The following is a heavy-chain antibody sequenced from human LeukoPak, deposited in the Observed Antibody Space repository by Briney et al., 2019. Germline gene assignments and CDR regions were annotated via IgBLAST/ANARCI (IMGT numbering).Heavy chain of an antibody. Sequence: SETLSLTCTVSGGSISSYYWSWIRQPPGKGLEWIGEINHSGSTNYNPSIKSRVTISVVTSKNQFSLKLSSVPAADTAVYYCARGGVYSSSRREYWFDPWGQGTLVTVSS. CDR3: ARGGVYSSSRREYWFDP. J-gene: IGHJ5*02. CDR2: INHSGST. CDR1: GGSISSYY. V-gene: IGHV4-34*01. D-gene: IGHD6-6*01.